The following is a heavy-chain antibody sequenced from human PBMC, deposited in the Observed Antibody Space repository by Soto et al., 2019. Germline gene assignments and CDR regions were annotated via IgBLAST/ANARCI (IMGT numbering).Heavy chain of an antibody. CDR1: GFTVTSNY. CDR2: IYSGGTT. Sequence: EVQVVESGGGLIQPGGSLRLSCAAPGFTVTSNYMSWVRQAPGKGLERVSIIYSGGTTVYADSVKGRFTISRDNSKNTYSRQINSLRAEDTAVYDCASGVPITPGTFGYRGQGTLVTVSS. CDR3: ASGVPITPGTFGY. D-gene: IGHD5-12*01. J-gene: IGHJ4*02. V-gene: IGHV3-53*01.